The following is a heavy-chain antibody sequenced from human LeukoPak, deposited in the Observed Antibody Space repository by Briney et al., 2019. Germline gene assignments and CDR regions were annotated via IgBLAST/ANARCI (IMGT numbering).Heavy chain of an antibody. CDR3: ARKAMYRGVLRDYFDY. V-gene: IGHV1-69*06. J-gene: IGHJ4*02. CDR2: IIPIFGTA. D-gene: IGHD3-10*01. Sequence: SVKVSCKASGGTFSSYSISWVRHAPGQGLVWMVGIIPIFGTANYAQQFQDRVTITADKSTSTAYMELSSLRSEDTAVYYCARKAMYRGVLRDYFDYWGQGTLVTVSS. CDR1: GGTFSSYS.